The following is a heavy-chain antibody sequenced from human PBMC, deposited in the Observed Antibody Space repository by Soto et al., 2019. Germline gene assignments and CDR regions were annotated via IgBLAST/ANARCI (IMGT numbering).Heavy chain of an antibody. V-gene: IGHV4-34*01. Sequence: QVQLQQWGAGLLKPSETLSLTCAVYGGSFSGYYWSWIRQPPGKGLEWIGEINHSGSTNYNPSLKSRVTISVDTSKNQFALKLSSVTAADTAVYYCARRRSRSGWYGGGWFDPWGQGTLVTVSS. CDR3: ARRRSRSGWYGGGWFDP. D-gene: IGHD6-19*01. CDR2: INHSGST. CDR1: GGSFSGYY. J-gene: IGHJ5*02.